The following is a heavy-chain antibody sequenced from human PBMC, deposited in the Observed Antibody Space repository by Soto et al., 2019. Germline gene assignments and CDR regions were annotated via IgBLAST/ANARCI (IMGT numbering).Heavy chain of an antibody. V-gene: IGHV3-48*01. CDR3: ARGPHDYGDYGWFDP. Sequence: EVQLVESGGGLVQPGGSLRLSCAASGFTFSSYSMNWVRQAPGKGLEWVSYISSSSSTIYYADSVKGRFTISRDNAKNSLYLQMNSLRAEDTAVYYCARGPHDYGDYGWFDPWGQGTLVTVSS. J-gene: IGHJ5*02. CDR1: GFTFSSYS. CDR2: ISSSSSTI. D-gene: IGHD4-17*01.